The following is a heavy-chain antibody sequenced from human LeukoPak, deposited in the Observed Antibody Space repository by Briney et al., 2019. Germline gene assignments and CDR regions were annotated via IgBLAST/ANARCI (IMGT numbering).Heavy chain of an antibody. V-gene: IGHV4-61*02. J-gene: IGHJ6*03. CDR2: IYTSGSN. CDR1: GGSISSGSYY. Sequence: SETLSLTCTVSGGSISSGSYYWSWIRPPAGKGLEWIGRIYTSGSNNYNPSLKSRVTISVDTSKNQFSLKLSSVTAADTAVYYCARVNYYDSRRYYYYYMDVWGKGTTVTISS. CDR3: ARVNYYDSRRYYYYYMDV. D-gene: IGHD3-22*01.